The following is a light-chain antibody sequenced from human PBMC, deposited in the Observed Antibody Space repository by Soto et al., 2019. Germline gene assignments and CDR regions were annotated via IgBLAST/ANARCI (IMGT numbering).Light chain of an antibody. CDR2: GNI. CDR3: QSYDSSLSGVV. CDR1: SSNIGARYD. J-gene: IGLJ2*01. Sequence: QSVLTQPPSVSGAPGQRVTISCTWSSSNIGARYDVHWYQQLPGTAPKLLIYGNINRPSGVPDRFSGSKSDTSASLAITGLQAEDEADYYCQSYDSSLSGVVFGGGTKLTVL. V-gene: IGLV1-40*01.